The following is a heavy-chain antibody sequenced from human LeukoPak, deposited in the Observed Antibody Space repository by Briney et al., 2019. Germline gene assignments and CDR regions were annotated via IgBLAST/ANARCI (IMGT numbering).Heavy chain of an antibody. D-gene: IGHD7-27*01. CDR2: IHHSGNS. V-gene: IGHV4-59*02. Sequence: SETLSLTCTVSGASVTDYYWSRIRQSPGKGLEWISYIHHSGNSDYNPSLRSRVTTSLDTSKNQFSLNLISVTAADTAVYYCTRGHWGLQSWSQGTLVTVSS. CDR1: GASVTDYY. CDR3: TRGHWGLQS. J-gene: IGHJ5*02.